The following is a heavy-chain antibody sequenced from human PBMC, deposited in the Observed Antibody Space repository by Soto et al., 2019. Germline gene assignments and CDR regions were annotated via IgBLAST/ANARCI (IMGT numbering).Heavy chain of an antibody. CDR3: AKGGYTFAYE. Sequence: GSLRLSCAACGFSFSTSSMAWVRQPPGKGLEWVSAISPSASDTLYADSVKGRFTISRDNSQNTLFLQMTSLRADDTAVYYCAKGGYTFAYEWGQGALVTVSS. CDR2: ISPSASDT. CDR1: GFSFSTSS. D-gene: IGHD5-18*01. J-gene: IGHJ4*02. V-gene: IGHV3-23*01.